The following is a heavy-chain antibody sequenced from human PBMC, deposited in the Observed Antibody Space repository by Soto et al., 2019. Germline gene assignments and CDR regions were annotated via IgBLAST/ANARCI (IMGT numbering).Heavy chain of an antibody. Sequence: ASVKVSCKASGYTFTSYGISWVRQAPGQGLEWMGWISAYNGNTNYAQKLQGRVTMTTDTSTSTAYMELRSLRSDDTAVYYCARGAVDTIWGNWFDPCGQGTLVTVSS. CDR2: ISAYNGNT. CDR3: ARGAVDTIWGNWFDP. V-gene: IGHV1-18*04. D-gene: IGHD3-3*01. CDR1: GYTFTSYG. J-gene: IGHJ5*02.